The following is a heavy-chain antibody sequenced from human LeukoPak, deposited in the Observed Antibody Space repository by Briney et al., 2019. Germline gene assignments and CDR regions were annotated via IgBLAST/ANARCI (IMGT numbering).Heavy chain of an antibody. D-gene: IGHD2-2*01. CDR3: ARDYCSSTSCLFDY. Sequence: KFQGRVTITGDTSASTAYMGLSRLRSDDTAVYYCARDYCSSTSCLFDYWGQGTLVTVSS. V-gene: IGHV1-3*01. J-gene: IGHJ4*02.